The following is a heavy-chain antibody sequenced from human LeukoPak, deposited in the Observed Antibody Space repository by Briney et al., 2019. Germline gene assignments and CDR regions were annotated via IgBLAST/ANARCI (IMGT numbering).Heavy chain of an antibody. V-gene: IGHV3-23*01. CDR2: IAGSGSNT. CDR1: GFTFSSYS. Sequence: GGSLRLSCAASGFTFSSYSMNWDRQAPGKGLEWVSGIAGSGSNTYYADSVQGRFTISRDNSKSTLYVQMNSLRAEDTAVYYCAKDYGDYRIYGMDVWGQGTTVTVSS. J-gene: IGHJ6*02. CDR3: AKDYGDYRIYGMDV. D-gene: IGHD4-17*01.